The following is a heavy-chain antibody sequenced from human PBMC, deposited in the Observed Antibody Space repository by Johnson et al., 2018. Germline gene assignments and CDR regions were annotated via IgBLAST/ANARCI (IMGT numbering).Heavy chain of an antibody. Sequence: QVQLQESGPGLVKXSETXSLXCTVSGGSISSYYWSWIRQPPGKGLEWSGYNYYSGSTNYNPPPKSPVTISVDTSKNQFPLKLSSVTAADTAVYYCARDVGSGFFDIWGQGTMVTVSS. V-gene: IGHV4-59*01. J-gene: IGHJ3*02. CDR3: ARDVGSGFFDI. D-gene: IGHD1-26*01. CDR2: NYYSGST. CDR1: GGSISSYY.